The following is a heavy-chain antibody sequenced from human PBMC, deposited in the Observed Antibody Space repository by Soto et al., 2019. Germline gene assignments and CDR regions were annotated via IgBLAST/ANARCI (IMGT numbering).Heavy chain of an antibody. CDR3: ARQRIAVAVFVPNTDY. V-gene: IGHV4-39*01. CDR2: IYYSGST. J-gene: IGHJ4*02. D-gene: IGHD6-19*01. CDR1: VGSISSSSYY. Sequence: QLQLQESGPGLVKPSETLSLTCTVSVGSISSSSYYWGWIRQPPWKGLEWIGSIYYSGSTYYNPSLKSRVTISVNTSKNQFSLKLSSVTAADTAVYYCARQRIAVAVFVPNTDYWGQGTLVTVSS.